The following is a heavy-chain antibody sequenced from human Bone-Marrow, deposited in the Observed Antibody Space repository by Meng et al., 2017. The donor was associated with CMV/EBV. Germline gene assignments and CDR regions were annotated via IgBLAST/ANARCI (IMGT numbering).Heavy chain of an antibody. V-gene: IGHV1-69*05. CDR1: GGTFSSYA. CDR2: ITPIFGTA. D-gene: IGHD2-2*01. J-gene: IGHJ6*02. CDR3: ARGVVVVPAGGYYYYYGMDV. Sequence: SVKVSCKASGGTFSSYAISWVRQAPGQGLEWMGGITPIFGTANYAQKFQGRVTITTDESTSTAYMELSSLRSEDTAVYYCARGVVVVPAGGYYYYYGMDVWGQGTTVTVSS.